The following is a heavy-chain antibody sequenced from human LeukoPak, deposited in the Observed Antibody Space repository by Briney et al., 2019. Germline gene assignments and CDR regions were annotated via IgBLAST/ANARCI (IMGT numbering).Heavy chain of an antibody. V-gene: IGHV3-21*01. CDR3: ARSDSSGYYYIYYYYGMDV. CDR1: GFTFSSYS. Sequence: PGGSLRLSCAASGFTFSSYSMNWVRQAPGKGLEWVSSISSSSSYIYYADSVKGRFTISRDNAKNSLYLQMNSLRAEDTAVYYCARSDSSGYYYIYYYYGMDVWGQGTTVTVSS. D-gene: IGHD3-22*01. CDR2: ISSSSSYI. J-gene: IGHJ6*02.